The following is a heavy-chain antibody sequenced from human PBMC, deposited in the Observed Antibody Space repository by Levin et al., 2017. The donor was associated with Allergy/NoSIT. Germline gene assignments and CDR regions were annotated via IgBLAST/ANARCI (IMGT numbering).Heavy chain of an antibody. CDR1: GYTFKNYG. J-gene: IGHJ6*03. CDR3: ARANQLLPLGKYYYYMDV. D-gene: IGHD1-26*01. V-gene: IGHV1-18*01. CDR2: ISANNRNR. Sequence: ASVKVSCRASGYTFKNYGISWVRQSPGQGLEWVGRISANNRNRNYGQNLQGRVTMTTDTSTSTSYLEVRSLRSDDTAVYFCARANQLLPLGKYYYYMDVWGKGTTVTVSS.